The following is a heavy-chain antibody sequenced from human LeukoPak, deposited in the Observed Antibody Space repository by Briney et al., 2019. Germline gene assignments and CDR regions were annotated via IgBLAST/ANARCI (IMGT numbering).Heavy chain of an antibody. CDR3: ARQRSSGSYSP. CDR2: ISYDGSNK. J-gene: IGHJ5*02. V-gene: IGHV3-30*03. CDR1: GFTFSSYG. D-gene: IGHD3-10*01. Sequence: GGSLRLSCAASGFTFSSYGMHWVRQAPGKGLEWVAVISYDGSNKYYADSVKGRFTISRDNSKNTLYLQMNSLRAEDTAVYYCARQRSSGSYSPWGQGTLVTVSS.